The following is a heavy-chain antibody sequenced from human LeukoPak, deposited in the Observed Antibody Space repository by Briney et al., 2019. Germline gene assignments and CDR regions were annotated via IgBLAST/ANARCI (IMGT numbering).Heavy chain of an antibody. CDR3: ARVSYSGYDSY. J-gene: IGHJ4*02. V-gene: IGHV1-69*04. Sequence: GASVKVSCKASGGTFSSYAISWVRQAPGQGLEWMGRIIPILGIANYAQKFQGRVTITADKSTSTAYMELSSLRSEDTAVYYCARVSYSGYDSYWGLGTLVTVSS. CDR1: GGTFSSYA. D-gene: IGHD5-12*01. CDR2: IIPILGIA.